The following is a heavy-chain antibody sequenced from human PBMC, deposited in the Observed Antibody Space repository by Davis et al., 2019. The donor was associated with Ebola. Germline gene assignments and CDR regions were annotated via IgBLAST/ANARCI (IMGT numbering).Heavy chain of an antibody. CDR2: ISDYNGKT. J-gene: IGHJ4*02. D-gene: IGHD6-13*01. Sequence: AASVKVSCKTAGYTFSSYGINWVRQAPGQGLEWMGWISDYNGKTNYAQNFQGRVTMTRDTSISTAYMELSRLRYDDPAVYYCARLCSSSCPNDYWGQGTLVTVSS. CDR3: ARLCSSSCPNDY. V-gene: IGHV1-18*04. CDR1: GYTFSSYG.